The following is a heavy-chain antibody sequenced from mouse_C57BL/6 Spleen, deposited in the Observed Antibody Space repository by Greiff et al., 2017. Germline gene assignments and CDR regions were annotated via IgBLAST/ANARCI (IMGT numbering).Heavy chain of an antibody. J-gene: IGHJ2*01. CDR3: ARGEEDYGWY. D-gene: IGHD2-4*01. CDR1: GYSITSGYY. Sequence: EVQLQESGPGLVKPSQSLSLTCSVTGYSITSGYYWNWIRQFPGNKLEWMGYISYDGSNNYNPSLKNRISITRDTSKNQFFLKLNSVTTEDTATYYCARGEEDYGWYWGQGTTLTVSS. V-gene: IGHV3-6*01. CDR2: ISYDGSN.